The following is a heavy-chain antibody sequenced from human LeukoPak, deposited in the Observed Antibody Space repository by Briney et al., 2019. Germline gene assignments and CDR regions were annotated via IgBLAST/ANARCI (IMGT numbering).Heavy chain of an antibody. J-gene: IGHJ6*03. V-gene: IGHV4-4*07. CDR3: ARDRYSSSLAWYYYMDV. CDR1: GVSISSYY. D-gene: IGHD6-6*01. CDR2: IYTSGST. Sequence: PSETLSLTCAVSGVSISSYYWSWIRQPAGKGLEWIGRIYTSGSTNYNPSLKSRVTMSVDTSKNQFSLKLSSVTAADTAVYYCARDRYSSSLAWYYYMDVWGKGTTVTVSS.